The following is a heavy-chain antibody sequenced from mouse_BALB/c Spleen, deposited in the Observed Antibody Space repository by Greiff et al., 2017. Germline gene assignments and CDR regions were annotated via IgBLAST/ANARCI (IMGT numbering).Heavy chain of an antibody. D-gene: IGHD2-14*01. Sequence: EVQVVESGGGLVKPGGSLKLSCAASGFTFSDYYMYWVRQTPEKRLEWVATLSDGGSYTYYPDSVKGRFTISRDNAKNNLYLQMSSLKSEDTAMYYCARSRDYRYDEGAWFAYWGQGTLVTVSA. CDR2: LSDGGSYT. CDR1: GFTFSDYY. CDR3: ARSRDYRYDEGAWFAY. J-gene: IGHJ3*01. V-gene: IGHV5-4*02.